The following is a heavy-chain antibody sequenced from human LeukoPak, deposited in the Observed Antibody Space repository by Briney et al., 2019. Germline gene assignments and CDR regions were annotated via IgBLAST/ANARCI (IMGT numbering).Heavy chain of an antibody. D-gene: IGHD6-6*01. Sequence: PSETLSLTCAVYGGSFSGYYWSWIRQPPGKGLEWIGEINHSGSTNYNPSLKSRVTISVDTSKNQFSLKLSSVTAADTAVYYCAYSSSRSYFDYWGQGTLVTVPS. CDR3: AYSSSRSYFDY. J-gene: IGHJ4*02. CDR2: INHSGST. V-gene: IGHV4-34*01. CDR1: GGSFSGYY.